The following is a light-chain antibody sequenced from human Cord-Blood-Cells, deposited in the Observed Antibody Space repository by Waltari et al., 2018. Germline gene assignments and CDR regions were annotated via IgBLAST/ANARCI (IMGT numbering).Light chain of an antibody. Sequence: DIQMTHSTSSLSASVGNRVTITCQASQDISNYLNWYQQKPGKAPKLLIYDASNLETGGPSRFSGSGSGTDFTFTISSLQPEDIATYYCQQYDNLITFGPGTKVDIK. CDR3: QQYDNLIT. V-gene: IGKV1-33*01. CDR2: DAS. J-gene: IGKJ3*01. CDR1: QDISNY.